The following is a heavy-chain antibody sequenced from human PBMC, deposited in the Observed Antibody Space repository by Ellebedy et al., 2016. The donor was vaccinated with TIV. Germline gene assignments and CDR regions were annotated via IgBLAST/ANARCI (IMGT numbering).Heavy chain of an antibody. CDR1: GGSISSYYW. CDR3: ARLETYGSGRGGNFDY. CDR2: IDWDDAK. D-gene: IGHD3-10*01. V-gene: IGHV2-70*16. Sequence: TLSLTCTVSGGSISSYYWSWIRQPPGKALEWLARIDWDDAKFYSTSLKTRLTISKDTSKNQVVLRMTNMDPVDTGTYYCARLETYGSGRGGNFDYWGQGALVTVSS. J-gene: IGHJ4*02.